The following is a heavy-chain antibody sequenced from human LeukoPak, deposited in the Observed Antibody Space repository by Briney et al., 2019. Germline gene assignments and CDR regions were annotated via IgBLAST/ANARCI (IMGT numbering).Heavy chain of an antibody. D-gene: IGHD2-15*01. J-gene: IGHJ6*03. CDR3: ARYPLSYSDYYMDV. Sequence: PGRSLRLSCAASGFTFSIYYMTWVRQAPGKGLEWVSSISTSGAYIYYADSVKGRFTISRDNAKNSLYLQMNSLRAEDSAVYYCARYPLSYSDYYMDVWGTGTTVTVSS. CDR1: GFTFSIYY. V-gene: IGHV3-21*01. CDR2: ISTSGAYI.